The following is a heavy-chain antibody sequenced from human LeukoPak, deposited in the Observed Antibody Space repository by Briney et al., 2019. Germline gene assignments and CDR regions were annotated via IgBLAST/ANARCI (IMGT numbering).Heavy chain of an antibody. V-gene: IGHV1-69*13. CDR1: GGTFSSYA. J-gene: IGHJ4*02. D-gene: IGHD6-19*01. CDR3: AREILSSGPVDY. Sequence: GASVKVSCKASGGTFSSYAISWVRQAPGQGLEWMGGIIPIFGTANYAQKFQGRVTITADESTSTAYMELSSLRSEDTAVYYCAREILSSGPVDYWGQGTLVTVSS. CDR2: IIPIFGTA.